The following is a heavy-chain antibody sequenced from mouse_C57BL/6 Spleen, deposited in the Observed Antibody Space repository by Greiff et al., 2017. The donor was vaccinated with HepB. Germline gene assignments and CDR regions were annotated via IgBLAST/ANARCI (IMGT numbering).Heavy chain of an antibody. CDR1: GFNIKDYY. Sequence: DVKLQESGAELVRPGASVKLSCTASGFNIKDYYMHWVKQRPEQGLEWIGRIDPEDGDTEYAPKFQGKATMTADTSSNTAYLQLSSLTSEDTAVYYCTTSDVGRYFDVWGTGTTVTVSS. J-gene: IGHJ1*03. CDR3: TTSDVGRYFDV. V-gene: IGHV14-1*01. CDR2: IDPEDGDT.